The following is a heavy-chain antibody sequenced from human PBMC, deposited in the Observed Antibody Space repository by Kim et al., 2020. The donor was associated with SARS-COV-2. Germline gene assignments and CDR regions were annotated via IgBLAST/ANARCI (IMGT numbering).Heavy chain of an antibody. V-gene: IGHV1-18*01. CDR3: ARDSAAMGFDY. Sequence: NYAQKRQGRVTMTTDTSTSTAYMELRSLRSDDTAVYYCARDSAAMGFDYWGQGTLVTVSS. D-gene: IGHD3-10*01. J-gene: IGHJ4*02.